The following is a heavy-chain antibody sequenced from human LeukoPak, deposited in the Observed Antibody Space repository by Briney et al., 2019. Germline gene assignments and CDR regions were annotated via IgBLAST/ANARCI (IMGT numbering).Heavy chain of an antibody. J-gene: IGHJ3*02. CDR2: ISGSGGST. V-gene: IGHV3-23*01. CDR3: AKVRNYSSGWYPVEACDI. CDR1: GFTFSSYA. D-gene: IGHD6-19*01. Sequence: RGSLRPSCAASGFTFSSYATVWVRPAPANGLASVSAISGSGGSTYYADSVKGRFTISRDNSKNTLYLQMNSLRAEDTAVYYCAKVRNYSSGWYPVEACDIWGQGTMVTVS.